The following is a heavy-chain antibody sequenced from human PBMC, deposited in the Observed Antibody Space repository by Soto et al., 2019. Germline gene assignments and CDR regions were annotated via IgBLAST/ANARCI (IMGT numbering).Heavy chain of an antibody. Sequence: QVQLVQSGAEVKKPGASVKVSCKASGYTFTTYGISWVRQAPGQGLEWMGWISTYKANTNYAQNFQGRVTMTTDTSTSTAYMELRSLRSDDTAVYYCARVISIYRSAYITDYWGQGTLVTVSS. CDR1: GYTFTTYG. CDR2: ISTYKANT. V-gene: IGHV1-18*04. CDR3: ARVISIYRSAYITDY. D-gene: IGHD6-19*01. J-gene: IGHJ4*02.